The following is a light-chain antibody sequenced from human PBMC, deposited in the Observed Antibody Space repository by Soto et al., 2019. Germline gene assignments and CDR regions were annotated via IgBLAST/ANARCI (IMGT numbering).Light chain of an antibody. CDR1: QSVSSY. V-gene: IGKV3-11*01. CDR3: KQRSNLIT. Sequence: EIVLTQSPATLSLSPGERATLSCRASQSVSSYLAWYQQKPGQAPRLLIYDASNRATGIQARFSGSGSGTEFTLTIRSLEPEDFAVYYCKQRSNLITCGQGTRLEIK. CDR2: DAS. J-gene: IGKJ5*01.